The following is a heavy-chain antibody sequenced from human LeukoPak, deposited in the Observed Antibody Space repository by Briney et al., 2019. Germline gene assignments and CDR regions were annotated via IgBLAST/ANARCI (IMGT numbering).Heavy chain of an antibody. CDR3: AKDAYSTDWYRGFDY. V-gene: IGHV3-23*01. CDR1: GFTFSGYE. J-gene: IGHJ4*02. D-gene: IGHD6-19*01. CDR2: ISGSSSST. Sequence: GGSLRLSCTASGFTFSGYEMTWVRQAPGKGLEWVSTISGSSSSTYYADSVKGRFTISRDNSKNTLYLQMNSLRAEDTAVYYCAKDAYSTDWYRGFDYWGQGTLVTVSS.